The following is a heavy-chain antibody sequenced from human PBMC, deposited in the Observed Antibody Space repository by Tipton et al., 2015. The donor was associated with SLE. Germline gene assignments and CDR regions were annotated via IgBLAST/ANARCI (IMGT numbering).Heavy chain of an antibody. CDR3: AKEGYYGPVTRDAFDI. V-gene: IGHV3-23*01. J-gene: IGHJ3*02. D-gene: IGHD3-10*01. Sequence: SLRLSRAASGFTFSSYAMSWVRQAPGKGLEWVPAISGSGGSTYYADSVKGRFTISRDNSKNTLYLQMNSLRAEDTAVYYCAKEGYYGPVTRDAFDIWGQGTMFTVSS. CDR2: ISGSGGST. CDR1: GFTFSSYA.